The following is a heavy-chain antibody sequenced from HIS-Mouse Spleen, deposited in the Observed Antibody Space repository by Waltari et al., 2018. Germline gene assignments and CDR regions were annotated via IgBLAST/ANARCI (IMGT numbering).Heavy chain of an antibody. V-gene: IGHV4-59*01. J-gene: IGHJ2*01. Sequence: QVQLQESGPGLVKPSETLSLTCTVSGGSISSYYWSCLRQPPGKGLEWIGYYSGSTNYNPSLKSRVTISVDTSKNQFSLKLSSVTAADTAVYYCARASRDLLLPRYFDLWGRGTLVTVSS. CDR3: ARASRDLLLPRYFDL. CDR2: YYSGST. CDR1: GGSISSYY.